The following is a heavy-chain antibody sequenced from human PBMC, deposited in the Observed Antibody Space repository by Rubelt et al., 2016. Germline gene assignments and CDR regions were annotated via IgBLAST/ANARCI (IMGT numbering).Heavy chain of an antibody. CDR3: ARGARSSGYDY. D-gene: IGHD6-19*01. V-gene: IGHV4-39*07. Sequence: QLQLQESGPGLVKPSETLSLTCTVSGGSISSSSYYWGWIRQPPGKGLEWIGEINHSGSTNYNPSLIGRVTISVDTSKNPLSLKRSSVTAADTAVYYWARGARSSGYDYWGQGTLVTVSS. CDR2: INHSGST. J-gene: IGHJ4*02. CDR1: GGSISSSSYY.